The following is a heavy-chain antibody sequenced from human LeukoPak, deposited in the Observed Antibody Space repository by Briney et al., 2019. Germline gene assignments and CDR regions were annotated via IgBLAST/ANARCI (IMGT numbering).Heavy chain of an antibody. V-gene: IGHV3-7*03. D-gene: IGHD5-12*01. CDR2: IKQDGSEE. CDR1: GFTFSSYW. J-gene: IGHJ2*01. Sequence: QSGGSLRLSCAASGFTFSSYWMSWVRQAPGTGLEWVANIKQDGSEEYYVDSVRGRLTISRDNAKNSLYLQMNSLRAEDTAVYYCARVQLGGSWFFDLWGRGTLVTVSS. CDR3: ARVQLGGSWFFDL.